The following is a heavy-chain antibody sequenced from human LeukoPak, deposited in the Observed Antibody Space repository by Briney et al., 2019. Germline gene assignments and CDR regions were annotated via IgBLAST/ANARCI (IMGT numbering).Heavy chain of an antibody. CDR3: ARHLYSSSWRLYYYMDV. D-gene: IGHD6-13*01. J-gene: IGHJ6*03. V-gene: IGHV4-39*01. Sequence: NPSETLSLTCTVSGGSISGIYYWGWIRQPPGKGLEWIGTIYYSGSTYYNPSLKSRVTISVDTSKNQFSLKLSSVTAADTAVYYCARHLYSSSWRLYYYMDVWGKGTTVTISS. CDR1: GGSISGIYY. CDR2: IYYSGST.